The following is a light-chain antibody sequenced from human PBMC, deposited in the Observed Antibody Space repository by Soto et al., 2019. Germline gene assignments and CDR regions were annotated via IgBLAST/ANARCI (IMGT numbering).Light chain of an antibody. V-gene: IGKV3-11*01. CDR3: QQRGNWPH. CDR1: QTINNY. J-gene: IGKJ5*01. CDR2: DAS. Sequence: EIVLTQSPATLSLSPGDRATISCRASQTINNYLAWYQHKPCQAPRLLIYDASTRATGLPARFSGSGSGTDITPTSSSLEPEDFATYFCQQRGNWPHFGQGTRLEIK.